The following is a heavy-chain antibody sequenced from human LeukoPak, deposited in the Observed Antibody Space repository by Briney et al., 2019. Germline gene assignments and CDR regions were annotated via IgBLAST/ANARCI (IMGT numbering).Heavy chain of an antibody. CDR2: ISYDGSNK. D-gene: IGHD2/OR15-2a*01. Sequence: GSLRLSCAASGFTFSSYAMHWVRQAPGKGVEWVAVISYDGSNKYYADSVKGRFTISRDNSKNTLYLQMNSLRAEDTAVYYCAKDATTFGDYYYYYYMDVWGKGTTVTVSS. CDR1: GFTFSSYA. CDR3: AKDATTFGDYYYYYYMDV. J-gene: IGHJ6*03. V-gene: IGHV3-30-3*01.